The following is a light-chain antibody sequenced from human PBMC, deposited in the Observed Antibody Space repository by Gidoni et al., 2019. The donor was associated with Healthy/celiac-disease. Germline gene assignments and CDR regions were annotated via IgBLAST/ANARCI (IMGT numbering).Light chain of an antibody. Sequence: QSSLTPPATVSGSPGQSITISCTGTSSDVGGYNYVSWYQQHPGKAPKLMIYDVSNRPSGVSNRFSGSKSGNTASLTISGLQAEDEADYYCSSYTSSSIVFGTGTKVTVL. CDR3: SSYTSSSIV. CDR2: DVS. V-gene: IGLV2-14*01. J-gene: IGLJ1*01. CDR1: SSDVGGYNY.